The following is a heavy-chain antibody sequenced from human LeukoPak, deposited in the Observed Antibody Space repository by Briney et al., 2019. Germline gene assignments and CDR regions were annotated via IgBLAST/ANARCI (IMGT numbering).Heavy chain of an antibody. D-gene: IGHD1-7*01. CDR3: ARGSQYNWNFADAFDI. Sequence: SVKVSCKASGGTFSSYAISWVRQAPGQGLEWMGGIIPIFGTANYAQKFQGRVTITADESTSTAYMELSSLRSEDTAVYYCARGSQYNWNFADAFDIWGQGTMVTVSS. J-gene: IGHJ3*02. CDR1: GGTFSSYA. CDR2: IIPIFGTA. V-gene: IGHV1-69*13.